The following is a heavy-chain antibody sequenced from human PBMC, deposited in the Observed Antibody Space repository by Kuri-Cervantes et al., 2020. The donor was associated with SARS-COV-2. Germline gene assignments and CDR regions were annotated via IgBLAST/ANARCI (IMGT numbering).Heavy chain of an antibody. CDR3: ARDGARGYSGALYYFDY. J-gene: IGHJ4*02. CDR2: IYYSGST. Sequence: GSLRLSCTVSGGSISSYYWSWIRQHPGKGLEWIGYIYYSGSTYYNPSLKSRVTISVDTSKKQVSLKLSSVTAADTAVYYCARDGARGYSGALYYFDYWGQGTLVTVSS. CDR1: GGSISSYY. D-gene: IGHD1-26*01. V-gene: IGHV4-59*01.